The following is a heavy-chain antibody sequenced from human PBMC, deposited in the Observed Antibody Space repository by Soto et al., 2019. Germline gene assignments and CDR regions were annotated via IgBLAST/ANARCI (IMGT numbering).Heavy chain of an antibody. CDR3: AREIKDDILTGSKAYYYYYYGMDV. D-gene: IGHD3-9*01. J-gene: IGHJ6*02. CDR1: GGTFSSYA. CDR2: IIPIFGTA. V-gene: IGHV1-69*13. Sequence: SVKVSCKASGGTFSSYAISWVLQAPGQGLEWMGGIIPIFGTANYAQKFQGRVTITADESTSTAYMELSSLRSEDTAVYYCAREIKDDILTGSKAYYYYYYGMDVWGQGTTVTVSS.